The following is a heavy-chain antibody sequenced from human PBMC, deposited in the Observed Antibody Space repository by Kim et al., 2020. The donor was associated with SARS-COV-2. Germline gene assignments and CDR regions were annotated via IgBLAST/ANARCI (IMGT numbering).Heavy chain of an antibody. Sequence: GGSLRLSCAASGFTFSSYGMHWVRQAPGKGLEWVAVISYDGSNKYYADSVKGRFTISRDNSKNTLYLQMNSLRAEDTAVYYCAKESSTTYYYDSSGYADYWGQGTLVTVSS. CDR3: AKESSTTYYYDSSGYADY. J-gene: IGHJ4*02. CDR1: GFTFSSYG. V-gene: IGHV3-30*18. D-gene: IGHD3-22*01. CDR2: ISYDGSNK.